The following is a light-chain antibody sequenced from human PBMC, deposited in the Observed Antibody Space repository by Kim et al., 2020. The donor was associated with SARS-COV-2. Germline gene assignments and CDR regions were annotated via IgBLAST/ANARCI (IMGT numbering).Light chain of an antibody. CDR2: EVN. J-gene: IGLJ7*01. CDR3: CSYITTTTV. CDR1: SSYVGGSNL. V-gene: IGLV2-23*02. Sequence: PAQSNTISRPATSSYVGGSNLVSWYQQHPGKAPKLMIYEVNKRPSGVSNRFSGSKSGNTASLSISGLQAEDEADYYCCSYITTTTVFGGGTQLTVL.